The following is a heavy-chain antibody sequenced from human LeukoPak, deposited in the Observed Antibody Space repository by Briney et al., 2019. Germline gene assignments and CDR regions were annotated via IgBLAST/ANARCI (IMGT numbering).Heavy chain of an antibody. CDR1: GGSISTSNYY. V-gene: IGHV4-39*01. D-gene: IGHD3-10*01. J-gene: IGHJ2*01. CDR2: IFYSGST. CDR3: ARLNYYGSAHWYFDL. Sequence: SETLSLTCTVSGGSISTSNYYWGWIRQPPGKGLEWIGNIFYSGSTYYNPSLKSRVTISVDTSNNQFSLKLNSVTAADTAVYYCARLNYYGSAHWYFDLWGRGTLVTVSS.